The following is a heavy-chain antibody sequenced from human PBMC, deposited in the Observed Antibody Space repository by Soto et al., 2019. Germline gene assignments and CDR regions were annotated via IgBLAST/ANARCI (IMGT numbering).Heavy chain of an antibody. CDR2: IYYSGST. CDR3: ARVDYYDSSGTFDY. Sequence: SETLSLTCTVSAGSISSVHYYWRWIRQPPGKGLEWIGYIYYSGSTYYNPSLKSRVTISVDTAKNQFSLKLSPVNAAATQVYYWARVDYYDSSGTFDYWGQGTLVTVSS. D-gene: IGHD3-22*01. J-gene: IGHJ4*02. V-gene: IGHV4-30-4*01. CDR1: AGSISSVHYY.